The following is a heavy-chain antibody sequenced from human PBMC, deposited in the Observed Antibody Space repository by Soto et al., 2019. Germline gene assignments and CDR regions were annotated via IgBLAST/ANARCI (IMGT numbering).Heavy chain of an antibody. D-gene: IGHD2-2*01. V-gene: IGHV3-23*01. Sequence: EVQLLESGGGLVQPGGSLRLSCAASGFTFSSYAMSWVHQAPGKGLEWVSAISGSGGSTYYADSVKGRFTISRDNSKNTLYLQMNRLRAGDTAVYYCSKGGCISTSCPHYYYGMDVWGQGTTVTVSS. CDR1: GFTFSSYA. CDR3: SKGGCISTSCPHYYYGMDV. CDR2: ISGSGGST. J-gene: IGHJ6*02.